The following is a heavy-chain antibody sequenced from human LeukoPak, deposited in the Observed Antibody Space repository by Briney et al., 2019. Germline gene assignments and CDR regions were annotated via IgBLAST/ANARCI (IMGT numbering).Heavy chain of an antibody. CDR3: ASGGYYGSGAFHI. J-gene: IGHJ3*02. D-gene: IGHD3-10*01. CDR2: IYYSGST. V-gene: IGHV4-39*07. Sequence: SETLSLTCTVSGGSITSSSYYWGWIRQPPGKGLEWIGSIYYSGSTYYNPSLKSRVTISVDTSKNQFSLKLSSVTAADTAVYYCASGGYYGSGAFHIWGQGTMVTVSS. CDR1: GGSITSSSYY.